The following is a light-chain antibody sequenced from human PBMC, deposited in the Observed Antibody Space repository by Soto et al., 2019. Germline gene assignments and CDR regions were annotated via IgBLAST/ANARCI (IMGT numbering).Light chain of an antibody. CDR2: KAS. J-gene: IGKJ1*01. CDR3: QQYNSYSWT. V-gene: IGKV1-5*03. Sequence: DIQMTQSPSTLSASVGDRVTITCRASQSISSWLAWYQQKPGKAPKLLIYKASSLESGVPSRFSGSGSGTDFTLTLSSLQPDDCATYYCQQYNSYSWTFGQGTKVEIK. CDR1: QSISSW.